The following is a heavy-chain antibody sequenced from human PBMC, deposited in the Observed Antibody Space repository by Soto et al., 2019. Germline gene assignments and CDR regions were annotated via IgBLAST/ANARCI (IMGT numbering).Heavy chain of an antibody. CDR3: AKLDEGGLQYAYYAMDV. CDR1: GFTFSNYG. D-gene: IGHD2-15*01. J-gene: IGHJ6*02. V-gene: IGHV3-30*18. Sequence: GGSLRLSCVASGFTFSNYGMHWVRQAPGKGLEWVAVISYDGSNKYYAGSVKGRFTISRDNSKDTLYLQMTSLRTEDTALYYCAKLDEGGLQYAYYAMDVWGQGTTVTVSS. CDR2: ISYDGSNK.